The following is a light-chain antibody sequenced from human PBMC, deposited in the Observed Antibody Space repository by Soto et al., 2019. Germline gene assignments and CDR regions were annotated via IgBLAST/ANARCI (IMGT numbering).Light chain of an antibody. J-gene: IGKJ3*01. CDR3: QQYSSSPPEFT. CDR2: GAS. CDR1: QSVSSSY. V-gene: IGKV3-20*01. Sequence: EIVLTQSPGTLSVSPGERVTLSCRPSQSVSSSYLAWYQQRPGQAPRLLIFGASYRATGIPDRFSGSGSGTDFTLTISRLEPEDFAVYYCQQYSSSPPEFTFGPGTKVDSK.